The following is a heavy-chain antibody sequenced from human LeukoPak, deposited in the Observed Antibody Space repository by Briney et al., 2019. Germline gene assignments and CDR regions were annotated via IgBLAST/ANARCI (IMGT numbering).Heavy chain of an antibody. CDR1: GGSITSSSYY. D-gene: IGHD1-26*01. J-gene: IGHJ3*02. V-gene: IGHV4-39*01. CDR3: ARGGGAGRAFDI. CDR2: IYYTGGT. Sequence: PSETLSLTCSVSGGSITSSSYYCAWIRQPPGKGLEWIGSIYYTGGTYYNPSLKSRLTISLGTSKNQFSLKLNSVTAADTAVYYCARGGGAGRAFDIRGQGTMVTVSS.